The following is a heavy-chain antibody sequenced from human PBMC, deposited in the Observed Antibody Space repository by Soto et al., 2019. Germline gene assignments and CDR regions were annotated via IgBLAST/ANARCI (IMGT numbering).Heavy chain of an antibody. CDR2: ISSSSSYI. V-gene: IGHV3-21*01. CDR1: GFTFSSYS. D-gene: IGHD3-9*01. J-gene: IGHJ4*02. Sequence: GGSLRLSCADSGFTFSSYSMNWVRQAPGKGLEWVSSISSSSSYIYYADSVKGRFTISRDNAKNSLYLQMNSLRAEDTAVYYCARDGGARDCDWLLPPYFDYCGRGTLVAVSS. CDR3: ARDGGARDCDWLLPPYFDY.